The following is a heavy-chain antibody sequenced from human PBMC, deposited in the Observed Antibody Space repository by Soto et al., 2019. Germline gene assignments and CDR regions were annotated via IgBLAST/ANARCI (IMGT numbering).Heavy chain of an antibody. CDR3: ARRARTATTNWGAFDV. CDR2: ISYSADKT. D-gene: IGHD1-7*01. J-gene: IGHJ3*01. CDR1: GLTFNTYV. V-gene: IGHV3-23*01. Sequence: GGSLRPSCAASGLTFNTYVMTWVRQAPGKGLEWVSSISYSADKTHYADSVKGRFTISRDNSRDTLFLQMNSLRADDAAVYYCARRARTATTNWGAFDVWGQGTMVTVS.